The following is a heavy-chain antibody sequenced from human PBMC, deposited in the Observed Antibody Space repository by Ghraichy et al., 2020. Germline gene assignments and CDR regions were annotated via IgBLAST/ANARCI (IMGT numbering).Heavy chain of an antibody. CDR3: SREDGRKDGSSSWSPPTFRMHV. D-gene: IGHD6-13*01. Sequence: EWIGYIFYSGSTYYSPSLKSRVTISVDASKNQFSLKLRSVTAADTAVYYCSREDGRKDGSSSWSPPTFRMHVWCPLTNLTVAS. J-gene: IGHJ6*02. V-gene: IGHV4-31*02. CDR2: IFYSGST.